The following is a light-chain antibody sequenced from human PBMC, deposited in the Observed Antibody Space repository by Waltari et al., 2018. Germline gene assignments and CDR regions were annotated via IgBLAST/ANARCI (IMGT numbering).Light chain of an antibody. V-gene: IGLV1-40*01. CDR2: ANN. Sequence: QSVLTQPPSVSGAPGQRVTISCTGSRSNIGSYSHVHWSQHLPGSAPIVLLYANNNRPSGVPDRFSGSKSGASASLAITGLQAEDEADYYCQSFDSSLDGYVFGTGTKVTVL. J-gene: IGLJ1*01. CDR3: QSFDSSLDGYV. CDR1: RSNIGSYSH.